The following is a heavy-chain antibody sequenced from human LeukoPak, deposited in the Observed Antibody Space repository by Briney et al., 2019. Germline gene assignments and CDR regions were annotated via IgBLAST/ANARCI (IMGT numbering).Heavy chain of an antibody. J-gene: IGHJ4*02. Sequence: SETLSLTCTVSGNSVTSYYWSWIRQPPGKGLVWIGYGDHFGGAIYNPSLKSRVTISVDSSKNQFSLRLTSVTAADTAVYHCARLSDLYNGTYLLDSWSQGTLVTVAS. V-gene: IGHV4-59*02. CDR3: ARLSDLYNGTYLLDS. CDR1: GNSVTSYY. D-gene: IGHD1-26*01. CDR2: GDHFGGA.